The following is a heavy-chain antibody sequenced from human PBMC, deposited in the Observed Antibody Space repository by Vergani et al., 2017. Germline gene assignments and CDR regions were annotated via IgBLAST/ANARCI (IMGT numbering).Heavy chain of an antibody. CDR2: IYTSGST. J-gene: IGHJ5*02. V-gene: IGHV4-39*07. CDR1: GGSISSSSYY. Sequence: QLQLQESGPGLVKPSETLSLTCTVSGGSISSSSYYWGWIRQPPGKGLEWIGRIYTSGSTNYNPSLKSRVTISVDTSKNQFSLKLSSVTAADTAVYYCARGYNWFDPWGQGTLVTVSS. D-gene: IGHD1-14*01. CDR3: ARGYNWFDP.